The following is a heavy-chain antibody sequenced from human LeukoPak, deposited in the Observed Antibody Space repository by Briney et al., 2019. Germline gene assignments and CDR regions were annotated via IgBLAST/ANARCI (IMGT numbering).Heavy chain of an antibody. J-gene: IGHJ6*03. CDR2: IRYDGSNK. V-gene: IGHV3-30*02. Sequence: GGSLRLSCAASGFTFSSYGMHWVRQAPGKGLEWVAFIRYDGSNKYYADSVKGRFTISRDNSKNTLYLQMNSLRAEDTAVYYCARDGEAIVVVPAAKYYYYYYMDVWGKGTTVTVSS. D-gene: IGHD2-2*01. CDR3: ARDGEAIVVVPAAKYYYYYYMDV. CDR1: GFTFSSYG.